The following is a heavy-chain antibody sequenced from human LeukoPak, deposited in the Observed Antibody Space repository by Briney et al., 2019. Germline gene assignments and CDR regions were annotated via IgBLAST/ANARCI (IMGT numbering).Heavy chain of an antibody. D-gene: IGHD2-2*01. CDR2: IYYSGST. Sequence: SETLSLTCTVSGGSISSYYWSWIRQPPGKGLEWIGYIYYSGSTNYNPSLKSRVTISVDTSKNQFSLKLSSVTAADTAVYYCARPQRRDPDAFDIWGQGTTVTVSS. CDR1: GGSISSYY. V-gene: IGHV4-59*08. CDR3: ARPQRRDPDAFDI. J-gene: IGHJ3*02.